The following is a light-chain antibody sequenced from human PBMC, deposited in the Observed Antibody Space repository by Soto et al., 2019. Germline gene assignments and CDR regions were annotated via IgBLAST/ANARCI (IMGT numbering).Light chain of an antibody. Sequence: DIQMTQSPSSLSASVGDRVTITCRASEDISVYLAWYQQKPGKVPKLLIYSASTLQSGVLSRFSGSGSGTDFTITISNLKPEDVANYYSQKINTAPLTFGQGTRLEIK. CDR3: QKINTAPLT. V-gene: IGKV1-27*01. CDR2: SAS. J-gene: IGKJ5*01. CDR1: EDISVY.